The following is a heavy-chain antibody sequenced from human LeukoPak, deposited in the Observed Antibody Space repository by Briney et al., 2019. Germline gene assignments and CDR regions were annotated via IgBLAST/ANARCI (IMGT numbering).Heavy chain of an antibody. CDR3: AKGAGGGYDDYFDY. J-gene: IGHJ4*02. D-gene: IGHD5-12*01. V-gene: IGHV3-30*18. CDR1: GFTFSSYG. CDR2: ISYYGSNK. Sequence: GRSLRLSCAVSGFTFSSYGMHWLRQAPGKGLEWVAVISYYGSNKYYADSVKGRFTISRDNSKNTLYLQMNSLRAEDTAVYYCAKGAGGGYDDYFDYWGQGTLVTVSS.